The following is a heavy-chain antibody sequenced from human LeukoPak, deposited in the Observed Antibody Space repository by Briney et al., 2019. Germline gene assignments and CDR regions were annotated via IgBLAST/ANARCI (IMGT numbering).Heavy chain of an antibody. D-gene: IGHD3-16*02. CDR2: IREDGSEK. CDR3: ARDYDYVWGSYRYFYFDY. V-gene: IGHV3-7*04. Sequence: HSGGSLRLSCAASGFTFSSYWMSRVRQAPGKGLEWVANIREDGSEKYYVDSVKGRFTISRDNAKNSLYLQMNSLRAEDTAVYYCARDYDYVWGSYRYFYFDYWGQGTLVTVSS. J-gene: IGHJ4*02. CDR1: GFTFSSYW.